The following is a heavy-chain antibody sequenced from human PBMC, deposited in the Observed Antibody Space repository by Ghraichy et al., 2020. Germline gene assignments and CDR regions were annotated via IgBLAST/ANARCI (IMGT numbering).Heavy chain of an antibody. CDR2: ISYDGSNK. CDR1: GFTFSSYA. V-gene: IGHV3-30*04. Sequence: GESLRLSCAASGFTFSSYAMHWVRQAPGKGLEWVAVISYDGSNKYYADSVKGRFTISRDNSKNTLYLQMNSLRAEDTAVYYCAREGLAARLAAFDIWGQGTMVTVSS. J-gene: IGHJ3*02. CDR3: AREGLAARLAAFDI. D-gene: IGHD6-6*01.